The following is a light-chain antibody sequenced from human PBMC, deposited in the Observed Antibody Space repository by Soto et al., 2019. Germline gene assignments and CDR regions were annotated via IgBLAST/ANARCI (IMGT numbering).Light chain of an antibody. J-gene: IGLJ1*01. CDR1: SSDVGNYKY. V-gene: IGLV2-14*01. CDR3: LSYTSSGTYV. Sequence: QSALTQPASVSGSPGQSITISCTGTSSDVGNYKYVSWYQQHPGKAPKLIIYEVSNWPSGVSDRFSGSKSGNTASLTISGLQAEDETDYYCLSYTSSGTYVFGTGTKVTVL. CDR2: EVS.